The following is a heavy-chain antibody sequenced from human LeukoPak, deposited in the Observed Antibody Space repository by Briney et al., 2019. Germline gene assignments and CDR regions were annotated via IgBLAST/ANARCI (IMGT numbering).Heavy chain of an antibody. CDR2: IHNSGST. CDR3: VGEENYWATPY. D-gene: IGHD2-15*01. CDR1: GHSLSTYS. V-gene: IGHV4-59*08. J-gene: IGHJ4*02. Sequence: SQTLSLTCTVSGHSLSTYSWSWLRQPPGKGLEYIGYIHNSGSTNYNPPLKRRATLSVAPSTNQPSLKLTSVTAADTAVNYCVGEENYWATPYWGEGTLVTVS.